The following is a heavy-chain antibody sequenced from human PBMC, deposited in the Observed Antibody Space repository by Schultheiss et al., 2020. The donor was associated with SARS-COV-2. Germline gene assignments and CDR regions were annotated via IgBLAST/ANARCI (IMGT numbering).Heavy chain of an antibody. CDR2: IYYSGST. CDR3: ARGRAVSTFYYYDYSMDV. J-gene: IGHJ6*02. D-gene: IGHD3-16*02. CDR1: GGSVSSGSYY. V-gene: IGHV4-61*01. Sequence: SETLSLTCTVSGGSVSSGSYYWSWIRQPPGKGLEWIGYIYYSGSTYYNPSLKSRVTISVDTSKNQFSLKVSSVTAADTAVYYCARGRAVSTFYYYDYSMDVWGQGTTVTVSS.